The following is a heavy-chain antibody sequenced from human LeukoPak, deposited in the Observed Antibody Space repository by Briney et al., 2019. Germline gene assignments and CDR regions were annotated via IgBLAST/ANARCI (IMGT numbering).Heavy chain of an antibody. CDR3: ARRYGGFVDY. Sequence: PSETLSLTCTVSGSSITSTSHYWGWIRQPPGKGLEWIGSIYYSGGAYYNPSLKSRVTMSVDTSKNQFSLKLSSLTAADTAVYYCARRYGGFVDYWGQGTLVTVSS. CDR1: GSSITSTSHY. CDR2: IYYSGGA. D-gene: IGHD3-10*01. J-gene: IGHJ4*02. V-gene: IGHV4-39*01.